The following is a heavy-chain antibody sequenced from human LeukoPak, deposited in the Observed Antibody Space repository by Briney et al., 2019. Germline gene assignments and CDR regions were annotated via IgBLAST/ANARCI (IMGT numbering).Heavy chain of an antibody. CDR2: ISGSNGNT. CDR3: ARDYPPSTIPLRY. D-gene: IGHD2-2*02. J-gene: IGHJ4*02. V-gene: IGHV1-18*01. CDR1: GYTFTNYG. Sequence: ASVKVSCKASGYTFTNYGISWVRQAPGQGLEWMGWISGSNGNTNYAQKLQGRVTMTTDTSTSTAYMELRSLKSDDTAMYYCARDYPPSTIPLRYWGQGTPVTVSS.